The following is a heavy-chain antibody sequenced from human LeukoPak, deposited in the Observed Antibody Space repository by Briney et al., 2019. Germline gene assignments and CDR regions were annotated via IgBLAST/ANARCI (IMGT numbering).Heavy chain of an antibody. CDR2: ISAYNGNT. D-gene: IGHD2-8*01. V-gene: IGHV1-18*01. CDR1: GYTFTSYG. J-gene: IGHJ4*02. Sequence: ASVKVSCKASGYTFTSYGISWVRQAPGQGLEWMGRISAYNGNTNYAQKLQGRVTMTTDTSTSTAYMELRSLRSDDTAVYYCARRGLYCTNGVCYTPADWWGQGTLVTVSS. CDR3: ARRGLYCTNGVCYTPADW.